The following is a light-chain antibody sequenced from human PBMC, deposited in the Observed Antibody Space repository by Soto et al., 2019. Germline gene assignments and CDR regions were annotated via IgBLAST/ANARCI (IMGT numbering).Light chain of an antibody. CDR2: GAS. J-gene: IGKJ1*01. V-gene: IGKV3-20*01. Sequence: ETVMTQSPATLSVSPGGRATLSCRASQSVAGAYVAWYQQKPGQAPRLLIYGASSRATGIPDRFSGSGSGTDFTLTISRLEPEDFAVYYCQQYGSSWTFGQGTKVDIK. CDR1: QSVAGAY. CDR3: QQYGSSWT.